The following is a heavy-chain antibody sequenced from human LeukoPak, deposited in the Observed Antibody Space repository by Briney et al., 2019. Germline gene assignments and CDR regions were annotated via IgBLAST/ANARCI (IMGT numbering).Heavy chain of an antibody. J-gene: IGHJ5*02. CDR1: GGTFSSYA. CDR3: AGVFQASSSGWFDP. V-gene: IGHV1-69*13. CDR2: IIPIFGTA. D-gene: IGHD6-6*01. Sequence: ASVKVSCKASGGTFSSYAISWVRQAPGQGLEWMGGIIPIFGTANYAQKFQGRVTITADESTSTAYMELSSLRSEDTAVYYCAGVFQASSSGWFDPWGQGTLVTVSS.